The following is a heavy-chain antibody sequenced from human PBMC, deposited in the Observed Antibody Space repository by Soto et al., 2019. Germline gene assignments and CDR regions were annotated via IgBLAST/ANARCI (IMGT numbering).Heavy chain of an antibody. D-gene: IGHD2-2*01. V-gene: IGHV3-23*01. CDR2: IGESGTPT. Sequence: EVQLLESGGCLVQPGGSLRLSCAASGFTFSSYAMKWVRQAPGKGLEWVSLIGESGTPTYYADYVKGRFTISRDNSGNTQFQDMSSRRAEDTAVYYCARYIPGVRYYGMDGLGPGTTVTVS. J-gene: IGHJ6*02. CDR3: ARYIPGVRYYGMDG. CDR1: GFTFSSYA.